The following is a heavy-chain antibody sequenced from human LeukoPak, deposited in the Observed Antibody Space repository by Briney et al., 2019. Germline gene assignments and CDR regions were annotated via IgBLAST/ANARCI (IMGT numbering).Heavy chain of an antibody. V-gene: IGHV3-15*01. D-gene: IGHD1-14*01. CDR2: IKSKTDGGTT. CDR1: GGSISSTSYY. CDR3: TTHLPYNY. Sequence: ETLSLTCTVSGGSISSTSYYWGWIRQPPGKGLEWVGRIKSKTDGGTTDYAAPVKGRFTISRDDSKNTLFLQMNSLKTEDTAVYYCTTHLPYNYWGQGTLVTVSS. J-gene: IGHJ4*02.